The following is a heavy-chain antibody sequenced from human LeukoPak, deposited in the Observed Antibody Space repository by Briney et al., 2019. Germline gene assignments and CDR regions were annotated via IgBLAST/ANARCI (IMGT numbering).Heavy chain of an antibody. CDR1: GFTFSSHW. J-gene: IGHJ4*02. D-gene: IGHD3-10*01. CDR2: INTDGSTT. Sequence: PGGSLRLSCAASGFTFSSHWMHWVRQAPGKGLVWVSRINTDGSTTTYADSVKGRFTISRDNAKNTLYLQMSSLRAEDTAVYYCARNLYSVVRDFDDWGQGTLVTVSS. CDR3: ARNLYSVVRDFDD. V-gene: IGHV3-74*01.